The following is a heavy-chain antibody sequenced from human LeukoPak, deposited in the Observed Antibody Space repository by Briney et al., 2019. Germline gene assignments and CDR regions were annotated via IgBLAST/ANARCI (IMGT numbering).Heavy chain of an antibody. J-gene: IGHJ6*02. CDR1: GGSISSYY. D-gene: IGHD6-13*01. CDR2: IYTSGST. Sequence: SETLSPTCTVSGGSISSYYWSWIRQPAGKGLEWIGRIYTSGSTNYNPSLKSRVTMSVDTSKNQFSLKLSSVTAADTAVYYCARVGQQLAVYYHGMDVWGQGTTVTVSS. V-gene: IGHV4-4*07. CDR3: ARVGQQLAVYYHGMDV.